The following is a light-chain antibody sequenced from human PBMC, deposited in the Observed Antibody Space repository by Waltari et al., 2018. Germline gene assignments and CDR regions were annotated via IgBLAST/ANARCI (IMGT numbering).Light chain of an antibody. CDR3: QQSYSSPYT. CDR2: SAS. V-gene: IGKV1-39*01. Sequence: DIQMTQSPSSLSASVGDRVTITCRASQSFSNYLNWYQQKPGKAPKLLIYSASSLQSGVPSRFSGSGSGTHFTLTISSLQPEDFATYYCQQSYSSPYTFGQGPSWRSN. J-gene: IGKJ2*01. CDR1: QSFSNY.